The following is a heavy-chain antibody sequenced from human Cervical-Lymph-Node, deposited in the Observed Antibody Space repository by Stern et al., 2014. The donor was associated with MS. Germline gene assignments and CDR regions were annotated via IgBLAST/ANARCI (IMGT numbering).Heavy chain of an antibody. J-gene: IGHJ3*01. CDR1: GYTFTDYY. D-gene: IGHD1-14*01. V-gene: IGHV1-2*06. Sequence: VQLEESGADLKKPGASVKVSCQTSGYTFTDYYIHWVRQAPGQGLEWMGRINPDSGGITYAQKFQGRVTMTRDTSSSTAYMELSRLRSDDTAMYYCTRDLVGTDAFDVWGQGTMVTVSS. CDR2: INPDSGGI. CDR3: TRDLVGTDAFDV.